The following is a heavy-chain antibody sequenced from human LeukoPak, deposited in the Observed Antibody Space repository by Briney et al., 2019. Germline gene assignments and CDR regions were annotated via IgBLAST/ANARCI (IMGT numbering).Heavy chain of an antibody. CDR2: IYYSGST. D-gene: IGHD3-3*01. V-gene: IGHV4-31*03. CDR3: ARGLGRITIFGVAPGTFDY. J-gene: IGHJ4*02. Sequence: SQTLSLTCTVSGGSISSGGYYWSWIRQHPGKGLEWIGYIYYSGSTYYNPSLKSRVTISVDTSKNQFSLKLSSVTAADTAVYYCARGLGRITIFGVAPGTFDYWGLGTLVTVSS. CDR1: GGSISSGGYY.